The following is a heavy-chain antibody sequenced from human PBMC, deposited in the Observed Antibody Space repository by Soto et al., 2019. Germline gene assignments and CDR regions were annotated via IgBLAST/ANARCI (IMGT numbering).Heavy chain of an antibody. CDR3: ARDSSAVPRYFQH. J-gene: IGHJ1*01. CDR2: IYYSGST. D-gene: IGHD6-19*01. V-gene: IGHV4-59*01. Sequence: SETLSLTCTVSGGPISSYYWSWIRQPPGKGLEWIGYIYYSGSTNYNPSLKSRVTISVDTSKNQFSLKLSSVTAADTAVYYCARDSSAVPRYFQHWGQGTLVTVSS. CDR1: GGPISSYY.